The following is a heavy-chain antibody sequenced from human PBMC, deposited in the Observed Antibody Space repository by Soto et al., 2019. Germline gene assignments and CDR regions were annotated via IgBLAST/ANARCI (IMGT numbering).Heavy chain of an antibody. CDR1: GVTVSSNY. J-gene: IGHJ3*02. CDR2: IYSGENT. CDR3: TREEDAFDI. Sequence: GGSLRLSCAASGVTVSSNYMNWVRQAPGKGLEWVSVIYSGENTYYADSVKGRFTVSRDSSKNTLYLQMNGLRAEDTAMYFCTREEDAFDICGQGAMVTVSS. V-gene: IGHV3-66*01.